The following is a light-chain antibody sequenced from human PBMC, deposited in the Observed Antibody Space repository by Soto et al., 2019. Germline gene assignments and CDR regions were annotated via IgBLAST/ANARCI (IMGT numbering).Light chain of an antibody. V-gene: IGKV3-11*01. CDR3: QQRSNWPLT. CDR2: DAS. CDR1: QSVSSY. Sequence: EIVLTQSPATLSLSPGERATLSCRASQSVSSYLAWYQQKPGQAPRLLIYDASSRATGIPARCSGSGSGTDFTLTISSLEAEDFAVYYCQQRSNWPLTFGGGTKVDIK. J-gene: IGKJ4*01.